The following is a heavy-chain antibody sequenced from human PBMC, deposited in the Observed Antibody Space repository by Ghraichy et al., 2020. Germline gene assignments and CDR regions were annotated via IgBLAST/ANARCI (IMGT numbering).Heavy chain of an antibody. Sequence: GGSLRLSCAASGFSFSTYGLHWVREAPGVGLEWVTFIRCDGSNKYYADSVKGRFTISRDNSKSTLYLQMNSLRPEDTAIYYCAKDPHGGFFDYWGQGTLVPVSS. D-gene: IGHD3-16*01. J-gene: IGHJ4*02. CDR1: GFSFSTYG. CDR3: AKDPHGGFFDY. V-gene: IGHV3-30*02. CDR2: IRCDGSNK.